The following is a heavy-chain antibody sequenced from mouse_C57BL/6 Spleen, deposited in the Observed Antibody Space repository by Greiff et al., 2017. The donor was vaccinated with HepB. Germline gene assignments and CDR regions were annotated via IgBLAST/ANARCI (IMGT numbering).Heavy chain of an antibody. J-gene: IGHJ2*01. CDR1: GYTFTSYW. CDR2: IDPSDSET. D-gene: IGHD1-2*01. V-gene: IGHV1-52*01. CDR3: ARGNYYGIDY. Sequence: VKLQQPGAELVRPGSSVKLSCKASGYTFTSYWMHWVKQRPIQGLEWIGNIDPSDSETHYNQKFKDKATLTVDKSSSTAYMQLSSLTSEDSAVYYCARGNYYGIDYWGQGTTLTVSS.